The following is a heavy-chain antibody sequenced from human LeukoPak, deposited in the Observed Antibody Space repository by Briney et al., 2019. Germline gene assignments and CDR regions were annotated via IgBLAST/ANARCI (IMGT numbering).Heavy chain of an antibody. CDR2: IYYSGST. J-gene: IGHJ1*01. V-gene: IGHV4-39*07. Sequence: SETLSLTCTVSGGSISSSSYYWGWIRQPPGKGLEWIGSIYYSGSTYYNPSLKSRVTISVDTSKNQFSLKLSSVTAADTAVYYCARRQYCSGGSCRSHFQHWGQGTLVTVSS. CDR3: ARRQYCSGGSCRSHFQH. D-gene: IGHD2-15*01. CDR1: GGSISSSSYY.